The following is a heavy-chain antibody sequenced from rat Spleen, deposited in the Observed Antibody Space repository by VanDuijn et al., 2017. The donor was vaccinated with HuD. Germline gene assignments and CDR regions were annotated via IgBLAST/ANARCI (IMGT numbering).Heavy chain of an antibody. V-gene: IGHV2-6*01. D-gene: IGHD1-2*01. J-gene: IGHJ2*01. Sequence: QVQLKESGPGLVQPSQTLSLTCTVSGFSLTSNTINWVRQPPGKGLEWIAAISSGGSPYYNSALKSRLSISRDTSKSQFFLKMNSLQTEDTAMYFCARSRGYSSPDYWGQGVMVTVSS. CDR1: GFSLTSNT. CDR3: ARSRGYSSPDY. CDR2: ISSGGSP.